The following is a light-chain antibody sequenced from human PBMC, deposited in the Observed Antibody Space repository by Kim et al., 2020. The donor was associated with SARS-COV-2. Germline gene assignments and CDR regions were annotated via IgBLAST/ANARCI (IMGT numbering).Light chain of an antibody. J-gene: IGLJ2*01. Sequence: SYELTQPPSVSVAPGKTARITCGGNNIGSKSVHWYQQKPGQAPVLVIYYDSDRPSGIPERSSGSNSGNTATLTISRVEAGDEADYYCQVWDSSSDLLVFG. CDR1: NIGSKS. CDR2: YDS. V-gene: IGLV3-21*04. CDR3: QVWDSSSDLLV.